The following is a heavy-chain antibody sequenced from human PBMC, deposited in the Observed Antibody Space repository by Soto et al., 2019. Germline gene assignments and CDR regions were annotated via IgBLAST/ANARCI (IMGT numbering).Heavy chain of an antibody. CDR3: ARAAPPYYFDY. D-gene: IGHD6-6*01. V-gene: IGHV3-30*04. J-gene: IGHJ4*02. CDR2: ISYDGSNK. Sequence: GGSLRLSCAASGFTFSSYAMHWVRQAPGKGLEWVAVISYDGSNKYYADSVKGRFTISRDNSKNTLYLQMNSLRAEDTAVYYCARAAPPYYFDYWGQGTLVTVSS. CDR1: GFTFSSYA.